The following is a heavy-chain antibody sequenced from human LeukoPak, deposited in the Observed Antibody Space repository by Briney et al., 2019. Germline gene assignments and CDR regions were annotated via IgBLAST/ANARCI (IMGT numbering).Heavy chain of an antibody. D-gene: IGHD3-22*01. CDR2: FDPEDGET. V-gene: IGHV1-24*01. J-gene: IGHJ1*01. CDR3: ATVSYYYDSSGYQGYFQD. CDR1: GYTLTELS. Sequence: ASVKVSCKVSGYTLTELSIHWVRQAPGKGLEWMGGFDPEDGETIYAQRFQGRVTMTEDTSTDTAYMELSSLRSEDAAVYYCATVSYYYDSSGYQGYFQDWGQGTLVTVSS.